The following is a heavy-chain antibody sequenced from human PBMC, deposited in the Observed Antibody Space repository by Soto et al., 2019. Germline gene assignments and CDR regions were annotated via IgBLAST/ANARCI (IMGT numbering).Heavy chain of an antibody. CDR3: AKPTPARIGDVRGGFDM. V-gene: IGHV3-23*01. J-gene: IGHJ3*02. Sequence: EVEMLESGGGLVQPGGSLRLSCAPSGFTFTHFAMSWVRQPPGKGPEWVAGISVSGITTYYADSVKGRFTISRDNSKNTLYLQMNSLTVEDTAVYSCAKPTPARIGDVRGGFDMWGQGTMVTVSS. D-gene: IGHD3-16*01. CDR1: GFTFTHFA. CDR2: ISVSGITT.